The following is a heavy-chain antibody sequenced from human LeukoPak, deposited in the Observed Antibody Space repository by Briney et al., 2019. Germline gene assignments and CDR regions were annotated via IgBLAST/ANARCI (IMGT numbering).Heavy chain of an antibody. CDR1: GYTFTGYY. V-gene: IGHV1-2*02. CDR2: INPNSGGT. J-gene: IGHJ4*02. D-gene: IGHD2-2*01. CDR3: ARDFWVVPAAMEVYFDY. Sequence: GASVKVSCKASGYTFTGYYMHWVRQAPGQGLEWMGWINPNSGGTNYAQKFQGRVTMTRDTSIRTAYMELSRLRSDDTAVYYCARDFWVVPAAMEVYFDYWGQGTLVTVSS.